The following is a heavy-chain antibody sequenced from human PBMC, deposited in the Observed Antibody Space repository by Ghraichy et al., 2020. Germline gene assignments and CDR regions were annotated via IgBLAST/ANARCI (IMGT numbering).Heavy chain of an antibody. D-gene: IGHD3-10*01. CDR1: GGSFSGYY. Sequence: SETLSLTCAVYGGSFSGYYWSWIRQPPGKGLEWIGEINHSGSTNYNPSLKSRVTISVDTSKNQFSLKLSSVTAADTAVYYCARGRPRFYYGSGSYPFYYMDVWGKGTTVTVSS. CDR2: INHSGST. CDR3: ARGRPRFYYGSGSYPFYYMDV. J-gene: IGHJ6*03. V-gene: IGHV4-34*01.